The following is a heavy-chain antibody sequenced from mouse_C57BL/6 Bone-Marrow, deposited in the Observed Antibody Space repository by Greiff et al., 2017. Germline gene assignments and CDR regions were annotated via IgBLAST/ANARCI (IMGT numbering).Heavy chain of an antibody. V-gene: IGHV1-63*01. D-gene: IGHD4-1*01. Sequence: VQLQQPGAELVRPGTSVKMSCKASGYTFTNYWIGWAKQRPGHGLEWIGDIYPCGGYTNYNEKFKGKATLTVDKSSSTAYMQFSSLTSEDSAIYYCARAPNRFNFDYWGQGTTLTVSS. J-gene: IGHJ2*01. CDR3: ARAPNRFNFDY. CDR1: GYTFTNYW. CDR2: IYPCGGYT.